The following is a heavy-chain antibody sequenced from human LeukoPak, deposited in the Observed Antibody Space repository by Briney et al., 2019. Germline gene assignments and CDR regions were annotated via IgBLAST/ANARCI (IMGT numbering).Heavy chain of an antibody. D-gene: IGHD5-12*01. Sequence: GASVKVSCKASGYTFTNYPMHWVRQAPGQGLEWMGIINPSDSSTNYAQRFQGGVTLTSDTSTSTVYMDLSSLRSEDTAVYFCARDDVVAGPFYYYGMDVWGQGTTVTVSS. CDR2: INPSDSST. J-gene: IGHJ6*02. CDR3: ARDDVVAGPFYYYGMDV. V-gene: IGHV1-46*01. CDR1: GYTFTNYP.